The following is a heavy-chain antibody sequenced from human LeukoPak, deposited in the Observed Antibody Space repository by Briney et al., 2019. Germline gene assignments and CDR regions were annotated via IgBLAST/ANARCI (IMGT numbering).Heavy chain of an antibody. CDR3: ARGYYGDYRDFDY. D-gene: IGHD4-17*01. V-gene: IGHV3-30*02. CDR1: GFTFSSYG. J-gene: IGHJ4*02. CDR2: IRYDGSNK. Sequence: GSLRLSCAASGFTFSSYGMHWVRQAPGKGLEWVAFIRYDGSNKYYADSVKGRFTISRDNSKNTLYLQMNSLRAEDTAVYYCARGYYGDYRDFDYWGQGTLVTVSS.